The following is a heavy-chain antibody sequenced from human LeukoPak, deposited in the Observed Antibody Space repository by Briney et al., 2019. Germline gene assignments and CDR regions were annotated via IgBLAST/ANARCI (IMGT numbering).Heavy chain of an antibody. Sequence: GESLKISCKGSGYSFTSYWIGWVRQMPGKGLEWMGIIYPGDSDTRYSPSFHGQVTISADKSISTAYLQWSSLKASDTAMYYCASGTYYYDSSGYYYYDYWGQGTLVTVSS. D-gene: IGHD3-22*01. CDR3: ASGTYYYDSSGYYYYDY. V-gene: IGHV5-51*01. J-gene: IGHJ4*02. CDR1: GYSFTSYW. CDR2: IYPGDSDT.